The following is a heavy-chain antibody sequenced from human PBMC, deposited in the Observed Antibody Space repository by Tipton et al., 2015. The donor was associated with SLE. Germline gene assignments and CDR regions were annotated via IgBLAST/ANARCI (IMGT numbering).Heavy chain of an antibody. CDR1: GFTLGDYA. Sequence: SLRLSCTISGFTLGDYAINWVRQAPGKGLEWVGFIRSKAYGGTTEYAASVKGRFTISRDDSKSTAYLQMNSLKIEDTAVYYCTRGSTNCGGDCYCDYWGQGTLVTVSS. J-gene: IGHJ4*02. CDR3: TRGSTNCGGDCYCDY. CDR2: IRSKAYGGTT. V-gene: IGHV3-49*04. D-gene: IGHD2-21*02.